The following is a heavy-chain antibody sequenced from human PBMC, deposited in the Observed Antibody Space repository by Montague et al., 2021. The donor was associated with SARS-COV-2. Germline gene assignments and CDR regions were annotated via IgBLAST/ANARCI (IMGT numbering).Heavy chain of an antibody. V-gene: IGHV3-30-3*01. CDR1: GFTFSSCA. CDR2: ISYDGSNK. Sequence: SLRLSCAASGFTFSSCAMHWVRQAPGKGLEWVAVISYDGSNKYYADSVKGRFTISRDNSKNTLCLQMNSLRAEDTAVYYCARVLGGYYGMDVWGQGTTVTVSS. CDR3: ARVLGGYYGMDV. D-gene: IGHD2/OR15-2a*01. J-gene: IGHJ6*02.